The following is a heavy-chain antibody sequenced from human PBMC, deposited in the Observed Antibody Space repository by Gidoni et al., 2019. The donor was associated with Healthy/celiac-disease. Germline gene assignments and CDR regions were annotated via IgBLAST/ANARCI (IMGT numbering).Heavy chain of an antibody. D-gene: IGHD6-13*01. Sequence: EVQLLESVGGLLQPVGSLRLSCAPPGFTFRGYAMSWVRQAPGKGLEWVSDISGSGGSTYYADSVKGRFTISRDNSKNTLYLQMNSLRAEDTAVYYCASRIAAAGIAWFDPWGQGTLVTVSS. CDR1: GFTFRGYA. V-gene: IGHV3-23*01. CDR2: ISGSGGST. J-gene: IGHJ5*02. CDR3: ASRIAAAGIAWFDP.